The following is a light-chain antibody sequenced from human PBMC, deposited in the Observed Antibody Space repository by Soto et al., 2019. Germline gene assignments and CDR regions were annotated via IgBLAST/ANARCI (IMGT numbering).Light chain of an antibody. CDR3: QQYDGYSRT. V-gene: IGKV1-5*01. CDR2: DVS. J-gene: IGKJ1*01. CDR1: QIIGGS. Sequence: DIQMTQSAATLSVSVGDRVTITCRASQIIGGSLAWYQQKPGKAPYLLISDVSSLERGVPSRFSGSGSGTEFTLTISSMQPDDFATFYCQQYDGYSRTLGQGTKVDI.